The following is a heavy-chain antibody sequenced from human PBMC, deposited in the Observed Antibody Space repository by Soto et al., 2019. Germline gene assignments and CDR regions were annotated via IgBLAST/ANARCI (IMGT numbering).Heavy chain of an antibody. Sequence: SQTLSLTCAISGDSVSSNSAAWNWIRQSPSRGLEWLGRTYYRSKWYNDYAVSVKSRITINPDTSKNQFSLQLNSVTPGDTAVYYCARDRSVAARPYYYYYYMDVWGKGTTVTVSS. CDR2: TYYRSKWYN. CDR3: ARDRSVAARPYYYYYYMDV. CDR1: GDSVSSNSAA. D-gene: IGHD6-6*01. J-gene: IGHJ6*03. V-gene: IGHV6-1*01.